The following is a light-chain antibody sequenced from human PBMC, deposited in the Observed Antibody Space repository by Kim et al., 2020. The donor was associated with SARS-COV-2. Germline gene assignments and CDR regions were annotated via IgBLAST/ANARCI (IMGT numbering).Light chain of an antibody. V-gene: IGLV3-25*03. CDR3: QSADSSGTHWV. J-gene: IGLJ3*02. CDR1: ALPNQY. CDR2: KDS. Sequence: SYELTQPPSVSVSPGQTARITCSGDALPNQYAYWYQQKPGQAPVLVIYKDSERPSGIPERFSGSSSGTTVTLIIRGVQAEDEADYYCQSADSSGTHWV.